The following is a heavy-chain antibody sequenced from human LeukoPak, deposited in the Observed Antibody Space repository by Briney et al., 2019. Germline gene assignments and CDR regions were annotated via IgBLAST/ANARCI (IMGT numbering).Heavy chain of an antibody. CDR2: IYYSGST. V-gene: IGHV4-59*12. J-gene: IGHJ5*02. CDR1: GGSISSYY. Sequence: SETLSLTCTVSGGSISSYYWSWIRQPPGKGLEWIGYIYYSGSTNYNPSLKSRVTISVDTSKNQFSLKLSSVTAADTAVYYCARGRGYSKTDWFDPWGQGTLVTVSS. CDR3: ARGRGYSKTDWFDP. D-gene: IGHD3-22*01.